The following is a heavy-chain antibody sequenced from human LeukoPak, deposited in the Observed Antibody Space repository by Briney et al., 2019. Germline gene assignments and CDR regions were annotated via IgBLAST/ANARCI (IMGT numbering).Heavy chain of an antibody. V-gene: IGHV1-18*01. D-gene: IGHD6-13*01. Sequence: ASVKVSCKASGYTFTSYGISWVRQAPEQGLEWMGWISAYNGNTNYAQKLQGRVTMTTDTSTSTAYMELRSLRSDDTAVYYCARDIKLRAAAGPRITPGTYWGQGTLVTVSS. CDR2: ISAYNGNT. CDR3: ARDIKLRAAAGPRITPGTY. CDR1: GYTFTSYG. J-gene: IGHJ4*02.